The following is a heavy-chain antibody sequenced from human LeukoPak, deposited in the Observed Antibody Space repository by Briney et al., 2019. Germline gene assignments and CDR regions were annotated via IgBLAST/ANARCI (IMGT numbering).Heavy chain of an antibody. J-gene: IGHJ3*02. D-gene: IGHD2-21*02. CDR3: SREFPFCGADCFSGVFDI. CDR1: GYTFSSYG. CDR2: ISVINSGNT. V-gene: IGHV1-18*01. Sequence: ASVKVSCKSSGYTFSSYGINWVRQAPGQGLEWMGWISVINSGNTRYAQNFQGRLTMTTDTSTTTAYMELRSLRSDDTAVYYCSREFPFCGADCFSGVFDIWGQGTMVTVS.